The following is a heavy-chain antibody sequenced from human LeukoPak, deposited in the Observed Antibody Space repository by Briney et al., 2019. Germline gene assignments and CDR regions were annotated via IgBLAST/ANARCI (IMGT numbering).Heavy chain of an antibody. J-gene: IGHJ4*02. V-gene: IGHV3-30*18. D-gene: IGHD3-22*01. CDR3: AKEAYYYDSSGYYYDNYFDY. Sequence: GGSLRLSCAASGFTFSSYGMHWVRQAPGKGLEWVAVISYDGSNKYYADSVKGRFTISRDNSKNTLYLQMNSLRAEDTAVYYCAKEAYYYDSSGYYYDNYFDYWGQGTLVTVSS. CDR2: ISYDGSNK. CDR1: GFTFSSYG.